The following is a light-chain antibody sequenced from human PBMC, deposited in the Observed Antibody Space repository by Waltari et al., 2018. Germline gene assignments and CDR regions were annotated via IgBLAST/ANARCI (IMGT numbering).Light chain of an antibody. Sequence: QSVMTQPPSASGTPRQTVTIPCSGGTSNIGSNYVDWYQQPPGTAPKLIVYRNYQRSSGVPDRFSGSKSGASASLAISGLQSEDEGDYYCATWDDSLTNYVFGTGTKVTV. V-gene: IGLV1-47*01. CDR3: ATWDDSLTNYV. CDR1: TSNIGSNY. CDR2: RNY. J-gene: IGLJ1*01.